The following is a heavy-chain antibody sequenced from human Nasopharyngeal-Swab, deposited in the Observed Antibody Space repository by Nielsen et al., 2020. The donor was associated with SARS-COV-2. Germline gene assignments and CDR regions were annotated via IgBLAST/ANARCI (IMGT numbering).Heavy chain of an antibody. Sequence: SVKVSCKASGFTFTSSAVQWVRQARGQRLEWIGWIVVGSGNTNYAQKSQERVTITRDMSTSTAYMELSSLRSEDTAVYYCAADRGCSGGSCYSHHYYYMDVWGKGTTVTVSS. J-gene: IGHJ6*03. V-gene: IGHV1-58*01. CDR1: GFTFTSSA. CDR2: IVVGSGNT. D-gene: IGHD2-15*01. CDR3: AADRGCSGGSCYSHHYYYMDV.